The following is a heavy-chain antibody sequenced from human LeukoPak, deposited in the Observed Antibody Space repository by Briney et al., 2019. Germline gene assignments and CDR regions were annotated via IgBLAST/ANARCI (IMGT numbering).Heavy chain of an antibody. Sequence: SETLSLTCAVSGGSISSSNWWSWVRQPPGKGLEWIGEIYHSGSTNYNPSLKSRVTISVDKSKNQFSLKLSSVTAADTAVYYCARDSAAAGKGVDYWGQGTLVTVSS. J-gene: IGHJ4*02. CDR1: GGSISSSNW. CDR2: IYHSGST. V-gene: IGHV4-4*02. D-gene: IGHD6-13*01. CDR3: ARDSAAAGKGVDY.